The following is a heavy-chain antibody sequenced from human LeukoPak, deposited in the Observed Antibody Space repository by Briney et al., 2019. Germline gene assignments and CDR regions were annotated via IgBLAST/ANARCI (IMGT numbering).Heavy chain of an antibody. CDR2: ISGSGGST. CDR3: ARDPTADDY. V-gene: IGHV3-23*01. D-gene: IGHD2-2*01. CDR1: GFTFSSYA. Sequence: GGSLRLSCAASGFTFSSYAMSWVRQAPGKGLEWVSAISGSGGSTYYADSVKGRFTISRDNAKNSLFLQMNSLRAEDTAIYYCARDPTADDYWGQGTLVTVSS. J-gene: IGHJ4*02.